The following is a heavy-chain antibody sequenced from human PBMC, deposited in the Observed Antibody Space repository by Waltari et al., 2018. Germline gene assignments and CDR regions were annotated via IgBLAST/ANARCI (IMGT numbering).Heavy chain of an antibody. CDR3: ARRFTVTTWFDP. CDR1: GGSISSSSYY. CDR2: IYYSGRT. V-gene: IGHV4-39*01. D-gene: IGHD4-17*01. Sequence: QLQLQESGPGLVKPSETLSLTCTVSGGSISSSSYYWGWIRQPPGKGLEWIGSIYYSGRTDYNPALKSRVTISVDTAKNQFSLKLSSVTAADTAVYYCARRFTVTTWFDPWGQGTLVTVSS. J-gene: IGHJ5*02.